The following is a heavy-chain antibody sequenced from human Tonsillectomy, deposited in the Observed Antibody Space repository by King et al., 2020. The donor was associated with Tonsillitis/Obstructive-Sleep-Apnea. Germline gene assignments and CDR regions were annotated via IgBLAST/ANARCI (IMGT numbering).Heavy chain of an antibody. CDR1: GFTFDDYG. CDR3: ARDSVGWLQFPIDFGY. CDR2: IRWNGGST. J-gene: IGHJ4*02. V-gene: IGHV3-20*04. Sequence: VQLVESGGGVVRPGGSLRLSCAASGFTFDDYGMSWVRHAPGKGLEWVSGIRWNGGSTGYADSVKGRFTISRDNAKNSLYLQMNSLRAEDTALYYCARDSVGWLQFPIDFGYWGQGTLVTVSS. D-gene: IGHD5-24*01.